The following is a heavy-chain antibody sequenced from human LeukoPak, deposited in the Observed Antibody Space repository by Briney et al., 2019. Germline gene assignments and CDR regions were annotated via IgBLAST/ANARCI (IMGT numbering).Heavy chain of an antibody. Sequence: GGSLRLSCAASGFTFSSYAMSWVRQAPGKGLEWVSAISGSGGSTYYADSVKGRFTISRDNSKNTLYLQMNSLRAEDTAVYYCAKGDLCSSTSCFPFDYWGQGTLVTVSS. J-gene: IGHJ4*02. CDR1: GFTFSSYA. D-gene: IGHD2-2*01. CDR2: ISGSGGST. CDR3: AKGDLCSSTSCFPFDY. V-gene: IGHV3-23*01.